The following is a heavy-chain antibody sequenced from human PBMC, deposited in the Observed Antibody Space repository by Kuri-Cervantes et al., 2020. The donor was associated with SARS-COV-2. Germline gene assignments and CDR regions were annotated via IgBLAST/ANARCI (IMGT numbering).Heavy chain of an antibody. D-gene: IGHD2-2*01. J-gene: IGHJ4*02. CDR1: GYTFTSYY. Sequence: ASVKVSCKASGYTFTSYYMHWVRQAPGQGLEWMGWINPNSGGTNYAQKFQGRVTMTRDTSISTAYMELSRLRSDDTAVYYCARDFGVPAAFDFDYWGQGTLVTVSS. CDR2: INPNSGGT. V-gene: IGHV1-2*02. CDR3: ARDFGVPAAFDFDY.